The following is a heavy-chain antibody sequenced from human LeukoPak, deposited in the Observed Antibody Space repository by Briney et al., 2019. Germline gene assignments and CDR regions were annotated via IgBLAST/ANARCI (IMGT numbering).Heavy chain of an antibody. CDR1: GGSISSSSYY. CDR3: ARRDWRYSDYDHFDY. V-gene: IGHV4-39*07. Sequence: ASETLSLTCTVSGGSISSSSYYWGWIRQPPGKGLEWIGSIYYSGSTYYNPSLKSRVTISVDTSKNQFSLDLSSVTAADTAVYYCARRDWRYSDYDHFDYWGQGTLVTVSS. D-gene: IGHD5-12*01. J-gene: IGHJ4*02. CDR2: IYYSGST.